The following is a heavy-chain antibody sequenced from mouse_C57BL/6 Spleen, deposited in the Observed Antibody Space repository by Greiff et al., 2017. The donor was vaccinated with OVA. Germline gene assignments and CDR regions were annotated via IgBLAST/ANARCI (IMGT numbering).Heavy chain of an antibody. D-gene: IGHD1-2*01. Sequence: QVQLKESGAELVKPGASVKISCKASGYAFSSYWMNWVKQRPGKGLEWIGQIYPGDGDTNYNGKFKGKATLTADKSSSTAYMQLSSLTSEDSAVYFCAIDTTAMGAMDYWGQGTSVTVSS. J-gene: IGHJ4*01. CDR1: GYAFSSYW. CDR3: AIDTTAMGAMDY. CDR2: IYPGDGDT. V-gene: IGHV1-80*01.